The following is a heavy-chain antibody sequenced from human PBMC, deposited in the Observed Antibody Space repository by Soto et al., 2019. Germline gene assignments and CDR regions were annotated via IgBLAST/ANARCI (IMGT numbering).Heavy chain of an antibody. V-gene: IGHV1-69*06. D-gene: IGHD5-18*01. Sequence: QVQLVQSGAEVKKPGSSVKVSCKASGGTFSSYAISWVRQAPGQGLEWMGGIIPIFGTANYAQKVQGRVTITADKSTSTDYMELSSLRSEDTAVYYCARGRGGYSYGAFGYWGQGTLVTVSS. CDR2: IIPIFGTA. CDR1: GGTFSSYA. CDR3: ARGRGGYSYGAFGY. J-gene: IGHJ4*02.